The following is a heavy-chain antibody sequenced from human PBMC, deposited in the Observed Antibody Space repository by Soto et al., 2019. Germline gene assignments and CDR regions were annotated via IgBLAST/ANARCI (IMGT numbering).Heavy chain of an antibody. CDR1: GGSISSSSYY. V-gene: IGHV4-39*01. CDR3: ARPKWMGGRHYYMDV. CDR2: IYYSGST. J-gene: IGHJ6*03. D-gene: IGHD6-19*01. Sequence: SETLSLTCTVSGGSISSSSYYWGWIRQPPGKGLEWIGSIYYSGSTYYNPSLKSRVTISVDTSKNQFSLKLSSVTAAGTAVYYCARPKWMGGRHYYMDVWGKGTTVTVSS.